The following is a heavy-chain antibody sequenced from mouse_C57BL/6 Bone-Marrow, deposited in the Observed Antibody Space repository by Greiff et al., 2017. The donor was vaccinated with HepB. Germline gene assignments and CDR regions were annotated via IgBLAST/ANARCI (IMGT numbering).Heavy chain of an antibody. CDR1: GYTFTSYW. CDR2: IDPSDSYT. D-gene: IGHD2-5*01. CDR3: ARRRYYSNYGFAY. J-gene: IGHJ3*01. V-gene: IGHV1-50*01. Sequence: QVQLQQPGAELVKPGASVKLSCKASGYTFTSYWMQWVKQRPGQGLEWIGEIDPSDSYTNYNQKFKGKATLTVDTSSSTAYMQLSSLTSEDSAVYYCARRRYYSNYGFAYWGQGTLVTVSA.